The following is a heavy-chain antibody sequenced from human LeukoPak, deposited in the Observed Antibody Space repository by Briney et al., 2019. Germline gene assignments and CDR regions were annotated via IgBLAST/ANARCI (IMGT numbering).Heavy chain of an antibody. CDR3: ARGRDGYNFLNRGEYYYFDY. V-gene: IGHV4-61*02. J-gene: IGHJ4*02. D-gene: IGHD5-24*01. CDR2: FYTSGST. Sequence: SETLSLTCTVSGGSISSGSYYWSWIRQPAGKGLEWIGRFYTSGSTNYNPSLKSRVTISVDTSKNQFSLKLSSVTAADTAVYYCARGRDGYNFLNRGEYYYFDYWGQGTLVTVSS. CDR1: GGSISSGSYY.